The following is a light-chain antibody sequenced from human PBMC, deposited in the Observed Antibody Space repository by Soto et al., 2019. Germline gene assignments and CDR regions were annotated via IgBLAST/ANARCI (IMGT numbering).Light chain of an antibody. CDR3: SSYTGSSTVI. CDR2: EVS. CDR1: SGDVGGYNH. J-gene: IGLJ2*01. Sequence: QSVLTQPASVSGSPGQSITISCTGTSGDVGGYNHVSWFQQHPGKAPKLMIYEVSSRPSGISDRFSGSKSGNTASLTISGPQAEDEADYYCSSYTGSSTVIFGGGTKLTVL. V-gene: IGLV2-14*01.